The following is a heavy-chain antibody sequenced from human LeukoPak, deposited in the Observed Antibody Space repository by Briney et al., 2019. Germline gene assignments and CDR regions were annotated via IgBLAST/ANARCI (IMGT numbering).Heavy chain of an antibody. CDR3: AEDQQLEPFHY. Sequence: GGSLRLSCAASGFTFSSYSMNWVRQAPGKGLERVSYISSSSSITNYADSVQGRFTISRDNSKNTLYLQMNSLRTDDTAIYYCAEDQQLEPFHYWGRGTLVTVSS. V-gene: IGHV3-48*01. D-gene: IGHD1-1*01. CDR1: GFTFSSYS. J-gene: IGHJ4*02. CDR2: ISSSSSIT.